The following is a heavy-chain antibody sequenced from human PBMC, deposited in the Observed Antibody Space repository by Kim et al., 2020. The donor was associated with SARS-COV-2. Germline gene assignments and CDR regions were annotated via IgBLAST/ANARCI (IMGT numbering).Heavy chain of an antibody. CDR3: ASVDTAPSTNWYFDL. D-gene: IGHD5-18*01. J-gene: IGHJ2*01. Sequence: PPLKSRVTRSVDTSKNQCSLKLSSVTAADTAVYYCASVDTAPSTNWYFDLWGRGTLVTVSS. V-gene: IGHV4-39*01.